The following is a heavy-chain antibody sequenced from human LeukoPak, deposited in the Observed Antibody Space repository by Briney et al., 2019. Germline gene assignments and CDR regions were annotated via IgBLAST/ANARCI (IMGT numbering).Heavy chain of an antibody. D-gene: IGHD3-3*01. CDR3: ARHGFYDSWSGLDP. CDR1: GDSMSNYY. CDR2: IYYSGSP. V-gene: IGHV4-59*08. Sequence: SETLSLTCSVSGDSMSNYYWSWIRQAPGKGLEWIGYIYYSGSPKYNPSLKSRVTISVDSSTNQFSLKLNSVTAADTAVYYCARHGFYDSWSGLDPWGQGTLVTVSS. J-gene: IGHJ5*02.